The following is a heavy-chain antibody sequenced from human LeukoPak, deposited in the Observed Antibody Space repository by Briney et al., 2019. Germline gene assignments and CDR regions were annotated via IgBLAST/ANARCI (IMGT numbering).Heavy chain of an antibody. V-gene: IGHV4-34*01. CDR1: GGSFSGYY. J-gene: IGHJ3*02. CDR2: INHSGST. D-gene: IGHD6-13*01. CDR3: ARELGSNWGGHAFDI. Sequence: SETLSLTCAVYGGSFSGYYWSWIRQPPGKGLEWIGEINHSGSTNYNPSLKSRVTISVDTSKNQFSLQLNSVTPDDTAMYYCARELGSNWGGHAFDIWGQGTMVTVSS.